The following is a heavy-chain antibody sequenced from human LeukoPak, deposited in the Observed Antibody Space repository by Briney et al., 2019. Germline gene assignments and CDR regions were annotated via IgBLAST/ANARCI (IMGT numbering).Heavy chain of an antibody. CDR1: GLTFSNYG. CDR3: ARGDYGYFYGMYV. J-gene: IGHJ6*02. Sequence: PGGSLRLSCAASGLTFSNYGMHWVRQAPGKGLEWVAVIWYDGSKNYYADSVKGRFTISRDNSKNTLYLQMNSLRVEDTAVYYCARGDYGYFYGMYVWGQGTTVTVSS. V-gene: IGHV3-33*01. CDR2: IWYDGSKN.